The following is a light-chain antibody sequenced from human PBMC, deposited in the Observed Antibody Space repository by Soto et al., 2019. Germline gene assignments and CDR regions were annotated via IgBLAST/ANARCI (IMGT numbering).Light chain of an antibody. J-gene: IGKJ3*01. CDR2: DAS. CDR1: QSVSSY. V-gene: IGKV3-11*01. CDR3: QQRSNWPPGFT. Sequence: EIVLTQSPATLSLSPGERATLSCRASQSVSSYLAWHQQKPGQAPRLLLYDASNRATGIPARFSGSGSGTDFPLTISSLEPEDFAVYYWQQRSNWPPGFTFGPGTKVDIK.